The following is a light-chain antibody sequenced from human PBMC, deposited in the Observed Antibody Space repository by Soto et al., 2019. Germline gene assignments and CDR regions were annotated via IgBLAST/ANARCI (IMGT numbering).Light chain of an antibody. CDR2: GAS. V-gene: IGKV3-15*01. CDR3: QQYNNWPPLT. CDR1: HGIGTA. Sequence: EIVMTQSPATLSVSPGEGATLSCRASHGIGTALAWYQQKPGQTPRLLMYGASIRATGVPARFSGSASGTEFTLTITSLQSEDFAVYYCQQYNNWPPLTFGGGTKVEIK. J-gene: IGKJ4*01.